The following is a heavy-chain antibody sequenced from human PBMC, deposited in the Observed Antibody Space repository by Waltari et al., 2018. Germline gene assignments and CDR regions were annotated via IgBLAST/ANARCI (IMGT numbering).Heavy chain of an antibody. V-gene: IGHV1-2*06. CDR3: ARGDGYTDNWLDP. Sequence: QVQLVQSGAEVKKPRASVKVSCKASGYTFTGYYIHWVRQAPGQGLEWMGRINPKSGGTNYAEKFQGRVTMTRDTSISTAYMELRRLRSDDTAVYYCARGDGYTDNWLDPWGQGTLVTVSS. CDR1: GYTFTGYY. D-gene: IGHD5-12*01. J-gene: IGHJ5*02. CDR2: INPKSGGT.